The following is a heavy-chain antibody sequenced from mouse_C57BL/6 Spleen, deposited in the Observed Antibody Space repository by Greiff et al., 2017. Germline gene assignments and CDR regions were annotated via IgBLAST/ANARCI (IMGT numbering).Heavy chain of an antibody. D-gene: IGHD4-1*01. V-gene: IGHV1-76*01. CDR2: IYPGSGNT. CDR1: GYTFTDYY. Sequence: QVQLKQSGAELVRPGASVKLSCKASGYTFTDYYINWVKQRPGQGLEWIARIYPGSGNTYYNEKFKGKATLTAEKSSSTAYMQLSSLTSEDSAVYFCARQDLTGTLYDYWGQGTTLTVSS. CDR3: ARQDLTGTLYDY. J-gene: IGHJ2*01.